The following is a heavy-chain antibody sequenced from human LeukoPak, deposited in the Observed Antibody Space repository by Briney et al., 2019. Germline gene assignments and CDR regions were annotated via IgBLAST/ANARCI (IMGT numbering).Heavy chain of an antibody. CDR2: IYYSGRT. CDR1: GGSIIDYY. V-gene: IGHV4-59*01. CDR3: ARDFRGSVDAFDI. Sequence: ETLSLTCTVSGGSIIDYYWNWMRQPPGKGLEWIGYIYYSGRTNYNPSLKSRVSISVDTSKNQFSLKLSSVTAADTAVYYCARDFRGSVDAFDIWGQGTMVAVSS. J-gene: IGHJ3*02.